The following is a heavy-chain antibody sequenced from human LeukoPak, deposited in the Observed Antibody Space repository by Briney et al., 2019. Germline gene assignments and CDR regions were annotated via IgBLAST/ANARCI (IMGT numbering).Heavy chain of an antibody. CDR1: GFTFSNFL. CDR2: ISGSGGDT. D-gene: IGHD3-22*01. Sequence: GGSLRLSCAASGFTFSNFLMTWVRQAPGKGPEWVSAISGSGGDTYYADSVKGRFTISRDNAKNTLYLQMNSLRAEDTAVYYCARDQWYDSSGYYYYYWGQGTLVTVSS. CDR3: ARDQWYDSSGYYYYY. J-gene: IGHJ4*02. V-gene: IGHV3-23*01.